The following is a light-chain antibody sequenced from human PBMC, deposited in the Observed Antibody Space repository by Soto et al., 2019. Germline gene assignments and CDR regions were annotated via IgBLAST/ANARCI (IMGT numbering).Light chain of an antibody. Sequence: EIVMTQSPATLSVSPGERATLSCRASQSVSSNLAWYQQKPGQAPRLLIYGASTRATGIPARFSGSGSGTEFTLTISSLQSEDFAVYYCQQYNNCWTLGQGTKVDIK. J-gene: IGKJ1*01. CDR1: QSVSSN. CDR3: QQYNNCWT. CDR2: GAS. V-gene: IGKV3-15*01.